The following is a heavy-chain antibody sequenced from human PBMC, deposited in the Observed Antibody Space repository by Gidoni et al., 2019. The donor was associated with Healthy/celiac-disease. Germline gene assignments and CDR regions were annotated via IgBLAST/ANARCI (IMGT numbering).Heavy chain of an antibody. V-gene: IGHV3-23*01. CDR2: ISGSGGST. D-gene: IGHD2-15*01. Sequence: EVQLLESGGGLVQPGGSLRLSCAASGFTFSSYAMSWVRQAPGKGLEWVSAISGSGGSTYYADSVKGRFTISRDNSKNTLYLQMNSLRAEDTAVYYCAKEHCSGGSCYSVGAFDIWGQGTMVTVSS. CDR1: GFTFSSYA. CDR3: AKEHCSGGSCYSVGAFDI. J-gene: IGHJ3*02.